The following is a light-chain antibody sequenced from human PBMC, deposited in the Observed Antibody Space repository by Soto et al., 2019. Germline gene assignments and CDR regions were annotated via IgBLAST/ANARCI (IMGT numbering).Light chain of an antibody. CDR2: GAS. CDR3: QQHGSSPPSWT. V-gene: IGKV3-20*01. CDR1: QSLSSSY. J-gene: IGKJ1*01. Sequence: ETVLTQSPGTLSLSPGERATLFCRASQSLSSSYLAWYQQQPGQAPRLLIYGASSRATGIPDRFSGSGSGTDFTLTISRLESEDFAVYYCQQHGSSPPSWTFGQGTKVEIK.